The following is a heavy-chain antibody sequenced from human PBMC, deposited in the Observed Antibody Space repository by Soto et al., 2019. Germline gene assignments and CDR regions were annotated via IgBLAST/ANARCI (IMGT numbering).Heavy chain of an antibody. CDR2: IIPIFGVT. V-gene: IGHV1-69*04. J-gene: IGHJ4*02. D-gene: IGHD3-10*01. CDR3: VRDWESTTQTWGFGDS. Sequence: QVQVVQSGAEVKKPGSSVKVSCKASGGTFSSYTITWVRQAPGQGLEWLGRIIPIFGVTNYAQKFQDRLTMSADRPTNTAHMELRSLTSADTAVYYCVRDWESTTQTWGFGDSWGQGTLVTVSS. CDR1: GGTFSSYT.